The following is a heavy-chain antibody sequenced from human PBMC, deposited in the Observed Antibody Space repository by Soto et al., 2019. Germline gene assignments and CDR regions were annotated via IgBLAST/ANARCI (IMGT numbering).Heavy chain of an antibody. J-gene: IGHJ3*02. D-gene: IGHD6-13*01. CDR2: ISYDGSNK. V-gene: IGHV3-30-3*01. Sequence: QVQLVESGGGVVQPGRSLRLSCAASGFTFSSYAMHWVRQAPGKGLEWVAVISYDGSNKYYEDSVKGRFTISRDNSKNTLYLQMNSLRAEDTAVYYCARSYSSSWEDDAFDIWGQGTMVTVSS. CDR1: GFTFSSYA. CDR3: ARSYSSSWEDDAFDI.